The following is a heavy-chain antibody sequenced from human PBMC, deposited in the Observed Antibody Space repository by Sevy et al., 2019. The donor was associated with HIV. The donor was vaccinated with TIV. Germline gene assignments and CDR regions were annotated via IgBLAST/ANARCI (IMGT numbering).Heavy chain of an antibody. V-gene: IGHV3-53*01. J-gene: IGHJ4*02. Sequence: GESLKISCAASGFTVSSNYMSWVRPAPGKGLEWVSVIYSDDSTYYADSVKGRFTISRDNSKNTLYLQMNSLRAEDTAVYYCATGIAAAGHSFDYWGQGTLVTVSS. CDR3: ATGIAAAGHSFDY. D-gene: IGHD6-13*01. CDR1: GFTVSSNY. CDR2: IYSDDST.